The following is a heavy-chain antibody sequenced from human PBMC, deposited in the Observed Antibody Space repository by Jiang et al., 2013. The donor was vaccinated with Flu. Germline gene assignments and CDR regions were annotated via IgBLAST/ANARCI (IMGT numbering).Heavy chain of an antibody. J-gene: IGHJ5*02. CDR2: IYWDDDK. V-gene: IGHV2-5*02. D-gene: IGHD3-22*01. CDR3: AHRHPDYYDSRDQNWFDP. Sequence: TQTLTLTCTSLGSHSARSGVGVDWIRQPQERPGWLALIYWDDDKRYSPSLKSRLTITKDTSKNQVVLTMTNMDPVDTATYYCAHRHPDYYDSRDQNWFDPWGQGTLVTVSS. CDR1: GSHSARSGVG.